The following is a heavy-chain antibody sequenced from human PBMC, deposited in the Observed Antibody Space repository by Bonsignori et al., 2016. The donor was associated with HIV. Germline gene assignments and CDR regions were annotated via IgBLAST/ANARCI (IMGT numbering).Heavy chain of an antibody. J-gene: IGHJ6*03. CDR2: IYYSGGT. D-gene: IGHD4-17*01. V-gene: IGHV4-39*07. CDR3: ARRNGDYNPYYMDV. Sequence: VRQMPGKGLEWIGSIYYSGGTYYTPSLKSRVTISVDTSKNQFSLKLNSVTAADTAVYYCARRNGDYNPYYMDVWGQRDHGHRLL.